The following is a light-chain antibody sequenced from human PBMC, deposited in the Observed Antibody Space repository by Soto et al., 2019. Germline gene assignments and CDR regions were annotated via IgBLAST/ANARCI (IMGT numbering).Light chain of an antibody. J-gene: IGKJ5*01. CDR3: QQLNSNPFT. Sequence: DIQMTQSPSTLSASVGDRVTITCRASQSISSWLAWYQQKPGKAPKLLIYDASSLESGVPSRFSGSGSGTEFTLTISSLQPDDFATYYCQQLNSNPFTFGQGTRLEIK. V-gene: IGKV1-5*01. CDR1: QSISSW. CDR2: DAS.